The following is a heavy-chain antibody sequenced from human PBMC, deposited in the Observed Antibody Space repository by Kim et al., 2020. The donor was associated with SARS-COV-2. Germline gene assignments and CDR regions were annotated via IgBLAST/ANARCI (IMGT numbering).Heavy chain of an antibody. CDR2: IKMKTDGETT. V-gene: IGHV3-15*01. J-gene: IGHJ6*02. CDR3: GAYDGLDV. CDR1: GFTFSSAW. Sequence: GGSLRLSCAASGFTFSSAWTSWVRQAPGKGLQWVGRIKMKTDGETTDYAEPVKGRFTISRDDSKNTLYLQMNSLKTEDAAVYYCGAYDGLDVWGQGTTVTVSS.